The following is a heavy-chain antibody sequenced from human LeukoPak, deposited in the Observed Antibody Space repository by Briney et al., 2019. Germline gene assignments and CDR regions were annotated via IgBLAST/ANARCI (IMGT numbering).Heavy chain of an antibody. J-gene: IGHJ4*02. CDR3: TRDGQRTGENMDY. D-gene: IGHD6-25*01. CDR2: ISHDGRNK. Sequence: PGRSLRLSCAASGFTFSTYHMHWVRQAPGKGLEWVAAISHDGRNKYYADSVKGRLTISRDISKNTLYLQMNSLRFEDTAVYYCTRDGQRTGENMDYWGQGTLVTVSS. CDR1: GFTFSTYH. V-gene: IGHV3-30*03.